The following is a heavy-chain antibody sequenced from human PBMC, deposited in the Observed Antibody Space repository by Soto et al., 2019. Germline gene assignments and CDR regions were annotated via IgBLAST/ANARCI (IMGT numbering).Heavy chain of an antibody. J-gene: IGHJ4*02. CDR1: GFTFSSYS. Sequence: EVQLVESGGGLVKPGGSLRLSCAASGFTFSSYSMNWVRQAPGKGLEWVSSISSSGTYIYYADSVKGRFTISRDNAKNSLYLQMNSLRAEDTAVYYCARVVGSVVPLWGQGTLVTVSS. CDR2: ISSSGTYI. CDR3: ARVVGSVVPL. D-gene: IGHD3-10*01. V-gene: IGHV3-21*01.